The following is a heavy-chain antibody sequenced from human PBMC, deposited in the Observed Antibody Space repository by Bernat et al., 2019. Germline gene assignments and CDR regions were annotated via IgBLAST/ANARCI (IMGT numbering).Heavy chain of an antibody. V-gene: IGHV3-30-3*01. CDR3: AISCWVQLWLCIQNWFDL. Sequence: QVQLVESGGGVVQPGRSLRLSCAASGFTFSSYAMHWVRQAPGKGLEWVAVISYDGSNKYYEDSEKGRFTISRDTSKNTLYLQMNSLRAEDTAVYYCAISCWVQLWLCIQNWFDLWGQGTLVTVSS. CDR1: GFTFSSYA. J-gene: IGHJ5*02. CDR2: ISYDGSNK. D-gene: IGHD5-18*01.